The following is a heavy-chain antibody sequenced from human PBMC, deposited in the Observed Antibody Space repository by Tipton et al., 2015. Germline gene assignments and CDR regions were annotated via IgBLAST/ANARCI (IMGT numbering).Heavy chain of an antibody. Sequence: SLRLSCQASHFPFSNYGMHWVRQAPGKGLEYVSAITTNGYSTYYADSVRGRFTISRDNSKNTLYLQMSSLRAEDTAVYYCVKDGYYYDSGGYSPLDYWGQGTLVTVSS. CDR3: VKDGYYYDSGGYSPLDY. J-gene: IGHJ4*02. CDR2: ITTNGYST. V-gene: IGHV3-64D*08. CDR1: HFPFSNYG. D-gene: IGHD3-22*01.